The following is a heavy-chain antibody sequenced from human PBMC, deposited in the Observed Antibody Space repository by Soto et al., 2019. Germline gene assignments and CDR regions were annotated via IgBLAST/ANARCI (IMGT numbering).Heavy chain of an antibody. CDR1: LGSVNTADYF. Sequence: QLQESGPGLVKPSETLSLTCTVSLGSVNTADYFWAWIRQPPGQGLVFIGSTHSSGGTFYSPSLKSRVSISIDKSKNHFSLRLTSVTAGDTAVYFCASVVVGATRQSGSDHWGQGTLVTVS. CDR2: THSSGGT. D-gene: IGHD2-15*01. CDR3: ASVVVGATRQSGSDH. J-gene: IGHJ4*02. V-gene: IGHV4-39*02.